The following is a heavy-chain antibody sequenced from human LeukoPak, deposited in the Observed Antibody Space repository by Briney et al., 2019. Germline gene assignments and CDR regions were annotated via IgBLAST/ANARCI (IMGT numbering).Heavy chain of an antibody. V-gene: IGHV1-24*01. D-gene: IGHD3-10*02. CDR3: ATVPSYYYVRQYFQH. CDR1: GYTLTELS. Sequence: ASVKVSCKVSGYTLTELSMHWVRQAPGKGLEWMGGFDPEDGETIYAQKFQGRVTMTEDTSTDTAYMELSSLRSEDTAVYYCATVPSYYYVRQYFQHWGQGTLVTVSS. J-gene: IGHJ1*01. CDR2: FDPEDGET.